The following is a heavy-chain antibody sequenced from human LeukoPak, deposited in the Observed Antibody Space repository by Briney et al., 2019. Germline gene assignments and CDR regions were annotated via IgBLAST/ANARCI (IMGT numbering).Heavy chain of an antibody. CDR3: AKDSSNWYYMDV. Sequence: GGSLRLSCSASGFNFSSYSMTWVRQAPGKGLEWVSGISYGGDFKYYADSMKGRFTISRDDSKSTLYLQMNSLRAEDTAVYYCAKDSSNWYYMDVWGRGTTVTVS. D-gene: IGHD6-13*01. CDR2: ISYGGDFK. CDR1: GFNFSSYS. V-gene: IGHV3-23*01. J-gene: IGHJ6*03.